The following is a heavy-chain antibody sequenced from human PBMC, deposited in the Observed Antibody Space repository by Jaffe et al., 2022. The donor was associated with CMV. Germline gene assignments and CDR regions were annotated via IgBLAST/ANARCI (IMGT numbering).Heavy chain of an antibody. CDR1: GYTFTGYY. CDR2: INPNSGGT. D-gene: IGHD3-22*01. J-gene: IGHJ4*02. CDR3: ARDPAAYYYDSSGYHPLDY. V-gene: IGHV1-2*02. Sequence: QVQLVQSGAEVKKPGASVKVSCKASGYTFTGYYMHWVRQAPGQGLEWMGWINPNSGGTNYAQKFQGRVTMTRDTSISTAYMELSRLRSDDTAVYYCARDPAAYYYDSSGYHPLDYWGQGTLVTVSS.